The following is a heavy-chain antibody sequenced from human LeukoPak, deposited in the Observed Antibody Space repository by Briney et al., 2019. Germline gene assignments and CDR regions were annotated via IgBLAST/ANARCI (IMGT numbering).Heavy chain of an antibody. V-gene: IGHV1-46*03. CDR2: INPSGGST. CDR3: ARDGIHCSSTCFDY. J-gene: IGHJ4*02. Sequence: GASVKVTCKASGGTFSSYAISWVRQAPGQGLEWMGIINPSGGSTSYAQKFQGRVTMTRDTSTSTVYMELSSLRSEDTAVYYCARDGIHCSSTCFDYWGQGTLVTVSS. D-gene: IGHD2-2*01. CDR1: GGTFSSYA.